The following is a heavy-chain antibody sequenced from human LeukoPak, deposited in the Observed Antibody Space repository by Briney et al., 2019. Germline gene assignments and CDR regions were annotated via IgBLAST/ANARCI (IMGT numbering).Heavy chain of an antibody. CDR1: GGTFSSYA. Sequence: SVKVSCKASGGTFSSYAIRWVRQAPGQGLEWMGGIIPIFGTANYAQKFQGRVTITADESTSTAYMELSSLRSEDTAVYYCARDLRRAAAGLDYWGQGTLVTVSS. D-gene: IGHD6-13*01. CDR3: ARDLRRAAAGLDY. J-gene: IGHJ4*02. V-gene: IGHV1-69*13. CDR2: IIPIFGTA.